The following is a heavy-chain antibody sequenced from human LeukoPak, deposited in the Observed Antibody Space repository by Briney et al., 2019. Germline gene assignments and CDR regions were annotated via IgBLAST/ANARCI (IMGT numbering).Heavy chain of an antibody. V-gene: IGHV1-18*01. CDR3: ARWDYGGRQFDY. CDR2: ISAYNGNT. J-gene: IGHJ4*02. D-gene: IGHD4-17*01. Sequence: GWISAYNGNTNYAQKFQGRVTITADESTSTAYMELSSLRSEDTAVYYCARWDYGGRQFDYWGQGTLVTVSS.